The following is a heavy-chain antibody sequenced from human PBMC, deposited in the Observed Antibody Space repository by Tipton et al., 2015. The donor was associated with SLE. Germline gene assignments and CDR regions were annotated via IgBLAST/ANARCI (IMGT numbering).Heavy chain of an antibody. CDR3: ARQSYPGLVVYAHNWFDP. Sequence: TLSLTCAVYGGSFSGYYWSWIRQPPGKGLEWIGEINHSGSTNYNPSLKSRVTISVDTSKNQFSLKLSSVTAADTAVYYCARQSYPGLVVYAHNWFDPWGQGTLLTVSS. J-gene: IGHJ5*02. CDR2: INHSGST. V-gene: IGHV4-34*01. CDR1: GGSFSGYY. D-gene: IGHD2-8*02.